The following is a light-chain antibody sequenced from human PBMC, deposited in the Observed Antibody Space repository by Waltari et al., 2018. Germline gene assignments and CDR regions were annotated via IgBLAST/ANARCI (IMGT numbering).Light chain of an antibody. CDR2: GTS. J-gene: IGKJ4*01. CDR1: QSVPSVS. V-gene: IGKV3-20*01. CDR3: QQYDGEVVT. Sequence: EIVLTQSPGTLSLSPGGRATPSCRASQSVPSVSLTWYQQKLGQAPRLLIDGTSSTATVIPDRFSGSGSGTDFTLTISRLEPEDFAVYYCQQYDGEVVTFGGGMKVEI.